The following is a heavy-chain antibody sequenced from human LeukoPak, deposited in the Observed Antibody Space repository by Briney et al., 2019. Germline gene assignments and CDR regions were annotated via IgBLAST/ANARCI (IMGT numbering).Heavy chain of an antibody. Sequence: PGGSLRLSCAASGFTSSSYSMNWVRQAPGKGLEWVSSISSSSSYIYYADSVKGRFTISRDNAKNSLYLQMNSLRAEDTAVYYCARERFPGYGDYVPVDAFDIWGQGTMVTVSS. J-gene: IGHJ3*02. V-gene: IGHV3-21*04. D-gene: IGHD4-17*01. CDR1: GFTSSSYS. CDR2: ISSSSSYI. CDR3: ARERFPGYGDYVPVDAFDI.